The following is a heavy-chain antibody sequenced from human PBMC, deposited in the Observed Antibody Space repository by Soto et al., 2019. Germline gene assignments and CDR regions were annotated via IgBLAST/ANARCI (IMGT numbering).Heavy chain of an antibody. CDR3: AKDLTMVRGVPIDY. D-gene: IGHD3-10*01. CDR1: GFTFSSYA. J-gene: IGHJ4*02. Sequence: GGSLRLSCAASGFTFSSYAMSWVRQAPGKGLEWVSAISGSGGSTYYADSVKGRFTISRDNSKNTLYLQMNSLRAEDTAVYYCAKDLTMVRGVPIDYWGQGTLVTVSS. V-gene: IGHV3-23*01. CDR2: ISGSGGST.